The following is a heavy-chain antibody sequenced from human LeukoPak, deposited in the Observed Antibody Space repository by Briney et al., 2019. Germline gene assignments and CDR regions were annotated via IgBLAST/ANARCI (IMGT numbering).Heavy chain of an antibody. J-gene: IGHJ4*02. CDR2: INPNSGGT. D-gene: IGHD3-22*01. Sequence: ASVTVSCTASGYTLTDYYMHWVRQAPGQGLEWMGRINPNSGGTNYAQKFQGRVTMTRDTSISTVYMELSRLRSDDTAVYYCARVGYYESSGYYEYWGQGTLVTVSS. CDR3: ARVGYYESSGYYEY. CDR1: GYTLTDYY. V-gene: IGHV1-2*06.